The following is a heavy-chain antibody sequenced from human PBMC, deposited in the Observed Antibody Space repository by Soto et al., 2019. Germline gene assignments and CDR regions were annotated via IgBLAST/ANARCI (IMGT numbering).Heavy chain of an antibody. J-gene: IGHJ4*02. D-gene: IGHD3-10*01. CDR3: ARQRSPLLLGELLAPSRFDY. V-gene: IGHV4-39*01. Sequence: SETLSLTCTVSGGSMSSSSYYWGWIRQPPGKGLEWIGSIYYSGSTYYNPSLKSRVTISVDTSKHQFSLKLSSVTAAVTAVRYGARQRSPLLLGELLAPSRFDYGGQGTLVTVSS. CDR1: GGSMSSSSYY. CDR2: IYYSGST.